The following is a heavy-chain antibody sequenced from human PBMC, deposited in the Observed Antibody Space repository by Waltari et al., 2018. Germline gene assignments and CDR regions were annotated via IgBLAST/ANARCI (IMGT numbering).Heavy chain of an antibody. Sequence: QVQLQESGPGLVKSSETLTLTCAISGDSIRRDFYWGWIRQPPGKGLEWIGSMSHSGRTYYNPSLKSRVTMIIDTSKNQFSLRLSSVTAADTAVYYCARDMVQGENGMDVWGQGTTVIVSS. D-gene: IGHD3-10*01. V-gene: IGHV4-38-2*02. CDR1: GDSIRRDFY. J-gene: IGHJ6*02. CDR3: ARDMVQGENGMDV. CDR2: MSHSGRT.